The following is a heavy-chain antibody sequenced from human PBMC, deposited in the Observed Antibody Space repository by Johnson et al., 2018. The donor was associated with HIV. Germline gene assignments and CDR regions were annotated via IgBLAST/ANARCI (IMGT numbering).Heavy chain of an antibody. CDR1: GFTVNSNY. D-gene: IGHD6-19*01. CDR3: ARAYSSGWLGAFDM. Sequence: EQLVVSGGGLVQPGGSLRLSCAASGFTVNSNYINWVRQAPGKGLECVSGIYRDGSTFYADSVKGRFTISRDSSKNTLYLQMNSLRAEDTAVYYCARAYSSGWLGAFDMWGQGTTVTVSS. CDR2: IYRDGST. J-gene: IGHJ3*02. V-gene: IGHV3-66*01.